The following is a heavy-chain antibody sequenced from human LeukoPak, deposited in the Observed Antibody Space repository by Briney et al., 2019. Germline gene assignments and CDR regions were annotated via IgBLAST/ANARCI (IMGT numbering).Heavy chain of an antibody. J-gene: IGHJ6*02. Sequence: PGGSLRLTCAASGFTFSSYSMNWVRQAPGKGLEWVSSISSSSSYIYYADSVKGRFTISRDNSKNTLYLQMNSLRAEDTAVYYCAKDLVPPGLDFYYYYGMDVWGQGTTVTVSS. CDR3: AKDLVPPGLDFYYYYGMDV. V-gene: IGHV3-21*01. CDR1: GFTFSSYS. D-gene: IGHD3/OR15-3a*01. CDR2: ISSSSSYI.